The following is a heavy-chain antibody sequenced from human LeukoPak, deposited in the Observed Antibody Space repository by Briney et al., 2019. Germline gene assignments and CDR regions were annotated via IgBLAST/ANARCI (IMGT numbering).Heavy chain of an antibody. J-gene: IGHJ3*02. CDR3: ARPALWELLKVGWAFDI. CDR2: INPNSGGT. Sequence: EASVKVSCKASGYTFTGYYMHWVRQAPGQGLEWMGWINPNSGGTNYAQKFQGRVTMTRDTSISTAYMELSRLRSDDTAVYYCARPALWELLKVGWAFDIWGQGTMVTVSS. D-gene: IGHD1-26*01. CDR1: GYTFTGYY. V-gene: IGHV1-2*02.